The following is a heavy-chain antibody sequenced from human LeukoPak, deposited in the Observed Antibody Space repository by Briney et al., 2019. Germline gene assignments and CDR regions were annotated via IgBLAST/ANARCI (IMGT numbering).Heavy chain of an antibody. J-gene: IGHJ6*03. CDR1: GFTFSSYG. Sequence: PGGSLRLSCAASGFTFSSYGMSWIRQPPGKGLEWIGEINHSGSTNYNPSLKSRVTMSVDTSKNQFSLKLNSVTAADTALYFCARLKRFRDGYNFDYYYYMDVWDKGTTVTVSS. CDR2: INHSGST. V-gene: IGHV4-34*01. D-gene: IGHD5-24*01. CDR3: ARLKRFRDGYNFDYYYYMDV.